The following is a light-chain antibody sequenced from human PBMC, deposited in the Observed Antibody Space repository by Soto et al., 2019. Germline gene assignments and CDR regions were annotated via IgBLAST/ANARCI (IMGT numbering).Light chain of an antibody. Sequence: QSALTQPASVSGSPGQSITISCTGTSSDVGSYNLVSWYQQHPGKAPKLMIYEVSKRPSGVSNRFSGSKSGNTASLTISGLQAEDVADYYCCSYAGSPHWVFGGGTKLTVL. J-gene: IGLJ3*02. V-gene: IGLV2-23*02. CDR3: CSYAGSPHWV. CDR2: EVS. CDR1: SSDVGSYNL.